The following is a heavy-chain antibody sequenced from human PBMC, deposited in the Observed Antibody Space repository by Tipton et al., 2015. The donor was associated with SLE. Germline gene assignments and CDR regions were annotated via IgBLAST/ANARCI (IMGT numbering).Heavy chain of an antibody. J-gene: IGHJ4*02. D-gene: IGHD3-22*01. V-gene: IGHV4-59*01. Sequence: TLSFTCTVSGGSISSYYWSWIRQPPGKGLEWIGYIYYSGSTNYNPSPKSRVTISVDTSKNQFSLKLSSVTAADTAVYYCARDGDYDSSGFDYWGQGTLVTVSS. CDR1: GGSISSYY. CDR2: IYYSGST. CDR3: ARDGDYDSSGFDY.